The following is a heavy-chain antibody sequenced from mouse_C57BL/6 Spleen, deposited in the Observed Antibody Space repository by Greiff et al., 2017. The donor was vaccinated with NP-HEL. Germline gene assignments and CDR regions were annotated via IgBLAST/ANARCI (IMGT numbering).Heavy chain of an antibody. CDR3: ERRGYGSRGGYFDV. CDR1: GYTFTDYN. J-gene: IGHJ1*03. CDR2: INPNNGGT. V-gene: IGHV1-18*01. Sequence: EVQLQQSGPELVKPGASVKIPCKASGYTFTDYNMDWVKQSHGKSLEWIGDINPNNGGTIYNQKFKGKATLTVDKSSSTAYMELRSLTSEDTAVYYCERRGYGSRGGYFDVWGTGTTVTVSS. D-gene: IGHD1-1*01.